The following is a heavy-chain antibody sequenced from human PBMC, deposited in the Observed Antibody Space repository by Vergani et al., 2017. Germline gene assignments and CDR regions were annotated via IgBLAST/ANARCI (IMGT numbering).Heavy chain of an antibody. V-gene: IGHV3-66*02. CDR1: GFTVSSNY. CDR2: IYSGGST. CDR3: ARDPGIAAAAVGY. D-gene: IGHD6-13*01. Sequence: EVQLVESGGGLVQPGGSRRLFCAASGFTVSSNYMSWVRQAPGKGLEWGSVIYSGGSTYYAHSVKGRFTIDRDNSKNTLDLQMNSLRAADTALYYCARDPGIAAAAVGYWGQGTLVTVSS. J-gene: IGHJ4*02.